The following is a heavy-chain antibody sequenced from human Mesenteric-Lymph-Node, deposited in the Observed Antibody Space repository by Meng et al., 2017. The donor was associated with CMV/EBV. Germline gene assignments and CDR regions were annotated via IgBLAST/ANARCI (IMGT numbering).Heavy chain of an antibody. Sequence: SVKVSCKASGGTFSSYAISWVRQAPGQGLEWMGGIIPIFGTANYAQKFQGRVTITTDESTSTAYMELSSLRSEDTAVYYCATESIAARPGVFFDYWGQGTLVTVSS. CDR1: GGTFSSYA. CDR3: ATESIAARPGVFFDY. CDR2: IIPIFGTA. D-gene: IGHD6-6*01. J-gene: IGHJ4*02. V-gene: IGHV1-69*05.